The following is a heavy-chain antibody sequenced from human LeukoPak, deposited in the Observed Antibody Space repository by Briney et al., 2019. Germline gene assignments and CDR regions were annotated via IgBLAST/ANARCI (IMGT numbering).Heavy chain of an antibody. CDR2: MNPNSGNT. V-gene: IGHV1-8*01. J-gene: IGHJ5*02. Sequence: ASVKVSCKASGYTFTSYDINWVRQATGQGLEWMGWMNPNSGNTGYAQKFQGRVTMTRNNSISTAYMELSSLRSEDTAVYSCARVGSGSSWYRDWFDPWGQGTLVTISS. CDR1: GYTFTSYD. CDR3: ARVGSGSSWYRDWFDP. D-gene: IGHD6-13*01.